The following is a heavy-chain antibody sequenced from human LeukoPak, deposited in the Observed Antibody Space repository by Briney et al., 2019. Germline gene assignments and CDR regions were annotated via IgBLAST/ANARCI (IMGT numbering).Heavy chain of an antibody. V-gene: IGHV4-59*12. CDR1: GDSISDYY. J-gene: IGHJ4*02. CDR2: IYYSGST. Sequence: PSETLSLTCTVSGDSISDYYWNWIRKPPGKGLEWIGYIYYSGSTNYSPSLKSRVTISVDTSKNQFSLKLTSATAADTAVYYCARLGDTLVRGLIPDYWGQGTLVTVSS. D-gene: IGHD3-10*01. CDR3: ARLGDTLVRGLIPDY.